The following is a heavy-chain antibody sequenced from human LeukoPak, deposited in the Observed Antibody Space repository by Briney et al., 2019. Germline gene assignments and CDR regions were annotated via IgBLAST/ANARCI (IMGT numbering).Heavy chain of an antibody. J-gene: IGHJ3*02. Sequence: SETLSLTCAVSGYSISSGYYWGWIRQPPGKGLEWIGSIYHSGSTYYNPSLKSRVTISVDTSKNQFSLKLSSVTAADTAVYYCARRIARGIAVAGNPGAFDIWGQGTMVTVSS. CDR1: GYSISSGYY. CDR2: IYHSGST. V-gene: IGHV4-38-2*01. CDR3: ARRIARGIAVAGNPGAFDI. D-gene: IGHD6-19*01.